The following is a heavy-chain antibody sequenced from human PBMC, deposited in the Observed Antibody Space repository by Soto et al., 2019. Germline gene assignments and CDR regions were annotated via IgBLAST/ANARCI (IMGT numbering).Heavy chain of an antibody. CDR2: TVVGSGNT. CDR1: GFTFTSSA. Sequence: SVKVSCKASGFTFTSSAVQWVRQARGQRLEWIGWTVVGSGNTNYAQKFQERVTITRDMSTSTVYMELSSLRSEDTAVYYCARPWYSSSWPLFDYWGQGTLVTGSS. D-gene: IGHD6-13*01. CDR3: ARPWYSSSWPLFDY. J-gene: IGHJ4*02. V-gene: IGHV1-58*01.